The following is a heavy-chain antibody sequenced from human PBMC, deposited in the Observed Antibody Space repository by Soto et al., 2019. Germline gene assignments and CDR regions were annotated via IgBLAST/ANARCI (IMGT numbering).Heavy chain of an antibody. V-gene: IGHV4-39*01. CDR2: IYYSGST. CDR3: ARTDDYYGSGRGGYGMDV. Sequence: SETLSLTCTVSGGSISSSSYYWVWIRQPPGKGLEWIGSIYYSGSTYYNPSLKSRVTISVDTSKNQFSLKLSSVTAADTAVYYCARTDDYYGSGRGGYGMDVWGQGTTVTVSS. D-gene: IGHD3-10*01. J-gene: IGHJ6*02. CDR1: GGSISSSSYY.